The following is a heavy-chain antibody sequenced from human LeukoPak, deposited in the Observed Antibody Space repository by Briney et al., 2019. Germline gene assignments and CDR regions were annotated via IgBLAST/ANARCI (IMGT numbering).Heavy chain of an antibody. CDR3: AREDSGSYYNYYYFYMDV. CDR1: GFTFSSYG. J-gene: IGHJ6*03. CDR2: IYPGGNT. D-gene: IGHD3-10*01. V-gene: IGHV4-4*07. Sequence: PGGSLRLSCAASGFTFSSYGMSWVRQPAGKGLEWIGRIYPGGNTNYNPSLKSRLNLSVDTSKTQFSLRLSSVTAADTAVYYCAREDSGSYYNYYYFYMDVWGKGTTVTISS.